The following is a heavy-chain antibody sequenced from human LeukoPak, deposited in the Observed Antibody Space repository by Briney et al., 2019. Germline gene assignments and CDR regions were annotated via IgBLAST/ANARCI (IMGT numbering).Heavy chain of an antibody. Sequence: PGGALRLSCAASGFTFSSYSMNWVRQAPGKGREWVSSISSRSSCIYYADSVKGRFTIPRDNDKNSLYLQMNSLRAEDTAVYYCARDPQGGSPPFDPWGQGTLVTVSS. CDR3: ARDPQGGSPPFDP. V-gene: IGHV3-21*01. J-gene: IGHJ5*02. D-gene: IGHD2-15*01. CDR2: ISSRSSCI. CDR1: GFTFSSYS.